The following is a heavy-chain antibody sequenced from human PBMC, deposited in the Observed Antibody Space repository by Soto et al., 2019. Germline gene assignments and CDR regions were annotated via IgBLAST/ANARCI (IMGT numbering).Heavy chain of an antibody. CDR1: GFTFSSYA. V-gene: IGHV3-23*01. J-gene: IGHJ4*02. Sequence: EVQLLESGGGLVQPGGSLRLSCAASGFTFSSYAMTWVRQAPGKGLEWVSTISGSGGNTYYADSVKGRFTISRDNPKNTLYLQMNSLRPHATAVYYCATSPSGTWSSQFDYWGRGTLVTVSS. CDR2: ISGSGGNT. D-gene: IGHD6-13*01. CDR3: ATSPSGTWSSQFDY.